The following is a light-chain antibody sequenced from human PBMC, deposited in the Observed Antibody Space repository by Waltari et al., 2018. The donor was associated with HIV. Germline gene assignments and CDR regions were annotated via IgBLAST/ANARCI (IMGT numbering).Light chain of an antibody. J-gene: IGLJ2*01. CDR2: EVS. V-gene: IGLV2-23*02. Sequence: QSALTQPASVSGSPGQSITISCTGTSSDVWSCHLVSWYQQNPGKAPKPIIYEVSKRPSGVSNRFSGSKSGSTASLTISGLQPEDEADYCCCSYASTTDTYVVFGGGTKLAVL. CDR1: SSDVWSCHL. CDR3: CSYASTTDTYVV.